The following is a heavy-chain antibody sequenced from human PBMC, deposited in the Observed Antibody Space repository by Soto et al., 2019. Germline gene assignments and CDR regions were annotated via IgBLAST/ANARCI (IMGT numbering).Heavy chain of an antibody. D-gene: IGHD7-27*01. CDR1: GFSFSISP. CDR3: ARDPKTSGGQHWAFNCFDS. V-gene: IGHV3-30-3*01. J-gene: IGHJ5*01. Sequence: GGSLRLSCAASGFSFSISPMHWVRQAPGKGPEWVALISYDGTNKFYADSVKGRFTISRDDSNSTLYLQVESLRPEDAAVYYCARDPKTSGGQHWAFNCFDSWGQGTLVTVSS. CDR2: ISYDGTNK.